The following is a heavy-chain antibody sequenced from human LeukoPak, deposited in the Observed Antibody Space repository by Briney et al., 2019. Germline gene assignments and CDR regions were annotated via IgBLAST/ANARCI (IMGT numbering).Heavy chain of an antibody. CDR3: ARTYYDFWSGPPYYYIDV. Sequence: SETLSLTCTVSGGSISSGSYYWSWIRQPAGKGLEWIGGIYTSGSTNYNPSLKSRVTISVDTSKNQFSLKLSSVTAADTAVYYCARTYYDFWSGPPYYYIDVWGKGTTVTVSS. CDR2: IYTSGST. J-gene: IGHJ6*03. V-gene: IGHV4-61*02. CDR1: GGSISSGSYY. D-gene: IGHD3-3*01.